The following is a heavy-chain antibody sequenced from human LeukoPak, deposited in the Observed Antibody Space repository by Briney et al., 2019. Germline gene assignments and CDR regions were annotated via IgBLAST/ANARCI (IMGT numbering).Heavy chain of an antibody. V-gene: IGHV3-11*01. CDR2: ISSSGSTI. CDR3: ARGGMDGWFGEFAKLKARYYYYYGMDV. CDR1: GFTFSDYY. D-gene: IGHD3-10*01. J-gene: IGHJ6*02. Sequence: PGGSLRLSCAASGFTFSDYYMSWIRQAPGKGLEWVSYISSSGSTIYYADSVKGRFTISRDNAKNSLYLQMNSLRAEDTAVYYCARGGMDGWFGEFAKLKARYYYYYGMDVWGQGTTVTVSS.